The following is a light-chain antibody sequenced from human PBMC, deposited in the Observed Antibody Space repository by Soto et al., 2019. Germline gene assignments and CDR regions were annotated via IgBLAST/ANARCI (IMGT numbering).Light chain of an antibody. CDR3: QQRSNWPRVT. V-gene: IGKV3-11*01. CDR2: DAS. J-gene: IGKJ5*01. Sequence: EIVLTQSAASLCLCPGEGDNLXCRASQSISSYFDWYQQKAGKAPRPLISDASNRATGIQARLSGSGSGKDFTLNISSLEPEDFAVYYCQQRSNWPRVTFGQGTRLEIK. CDR1: QSISSY.